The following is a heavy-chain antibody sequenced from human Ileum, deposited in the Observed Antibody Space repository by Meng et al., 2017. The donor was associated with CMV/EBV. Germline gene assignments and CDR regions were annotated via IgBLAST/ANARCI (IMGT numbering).Heavy chain of an antibody. CDR2: IYFSGST. CDR3: ARRVVVLGGPFDY. CDR1: GGSISSSTYY. Sequence: VSGGSISSSTYYWGWIRKPPGKGLEWIGNIYFSGSTYYNPSLKSRVTISVDTSKNQFSLKLSSVTAADTAVYYCARRVVVLGGPFDYWGQGTLVTVSS. J-gene: IGHJ4*02. V-gene: IGHV4-39*01. D-gene: IGHD2-15*01.